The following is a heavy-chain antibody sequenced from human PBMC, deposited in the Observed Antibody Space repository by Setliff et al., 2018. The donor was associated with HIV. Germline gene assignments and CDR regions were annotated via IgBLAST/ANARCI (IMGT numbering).Heavy chain of an antibody. D-gene: IGHD2-15*01. CDR1: GGPFSSSSYY. J-gene: IGHJ6*03. V-gene: IGHV4-39*01. CDR2: LRPSGST. Sequence: PSETLSLTCTVSGGPFSSSSYYWGWIRQPPGKGLEWIGSLRPSGSTYYNPSLKSRVTISVDTSKNQLSLNLNSVTAADTAVYYCARAAPPSIADVAPAFIGGSYYYMDVWGKGTTVTVSS. CDR3: ARAAPPSIADVAPAFIGGSYYYMDV.